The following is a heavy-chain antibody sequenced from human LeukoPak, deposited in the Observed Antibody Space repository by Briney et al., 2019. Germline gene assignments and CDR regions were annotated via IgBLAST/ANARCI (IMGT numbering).Heavy chain of an antibody. CDR1: GVSITSYK. D-gene: IGHD3-9*01. Sequence: SETLSLTCTVSGVSITSYKWSWLRQSPGKGLEWIGFISTSGRTDYNPSLTSRVSMSVDTSKSQVSLRLNSVTAEDTAVYYCPTSYDNKIVPYDCWGQGILVTVSS. V-gene: IGHV4-4*09. CDR2: ISTSGRT. CDR3: PTSYDNKIVPYDC. J-gene: IGHJ4*02.